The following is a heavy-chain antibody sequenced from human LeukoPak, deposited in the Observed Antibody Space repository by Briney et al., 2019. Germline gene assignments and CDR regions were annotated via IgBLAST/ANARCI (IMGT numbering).Heavy chain of an antibody. D-gene: IGHD5-24*01. CDR1: GGSFRAYY. CDR3: AREGLEMATTLAFDY. J-gene: IGHJ4*02. CDR2: IYYSGST. V-gene: IGHV4-34*01. Sequence: SETLSLTCAVYGGSFRAYYWSWIRQPPGKGLEWIANIYYSGSTYYNPSLKSRVTISVDTSKNQFSLKPNSVTAADTAVYYCAREGLEMATTLAFDYWGQGTLVTVSS.